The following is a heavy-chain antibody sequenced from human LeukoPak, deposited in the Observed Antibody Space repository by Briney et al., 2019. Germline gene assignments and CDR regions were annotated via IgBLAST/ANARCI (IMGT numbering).Heavy chain of an antibody. Sequence: ASVKVSCKASGYTFNSYGISWVRQAPGQGLELMGWISAYTGNTNYAQKFQGRVTMPRDTSTNTAYMELRSLRSDDTAVYYCARGKGAVAGTVYYYYGMDVWGQGTTVTVSS. V-gene: IGHV1-18*01. CDR2: ISAYTGNT. J-gene: IGHJ6*02. D-gene: IGHD6-19*01. CDR3: ARGKGAVAGTVYYYYGMDV. CDR1: GYTFNSYG.